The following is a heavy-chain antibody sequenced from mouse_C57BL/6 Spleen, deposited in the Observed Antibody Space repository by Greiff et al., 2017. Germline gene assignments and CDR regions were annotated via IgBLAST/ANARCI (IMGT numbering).Heavy chain of an antibody. CDR1: GYTFTSYW. V-gene: IGHV1-69*01. CDR3: ARRNYYGSSYGWFAY. D-gene: IGHD1-1*01. Sequence: QVQLQQPGAELVMPGASVKLSCKASGYTFTSYWMHWVKQRPGQGLEWIGEIDPSDSYTNNNQKFKGKSTLTVDKSSSTAYMQLSSLTSEDSAVYYCARRNYYGSSYGWFAYWGQGTLVTVSA. J-gene: IGHJ3*01. CDR2: IDPSDSYT.